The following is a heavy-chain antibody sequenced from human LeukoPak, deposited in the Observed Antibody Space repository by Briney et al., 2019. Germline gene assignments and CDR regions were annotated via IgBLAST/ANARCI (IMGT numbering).Heavy chain of an antibody. CDR1: GDFISSYY. D-gene: IGHD5-12*01. CDR3: AKSPRTVTTIFDY. V-gene: IGHV4-59*01. CDR2: IHERGST. Sequence: SETLSLTCTVSGDFISSYYWSWLRQSPGEGLEWIGYIHERGSTNHNPSLKSRVTMSVDTSKNQFSLKLTSVTAAVTAVYFCAKSPRTVTTIFDYWGQGTLVTVSS. J-gene: IGHJ4*02.